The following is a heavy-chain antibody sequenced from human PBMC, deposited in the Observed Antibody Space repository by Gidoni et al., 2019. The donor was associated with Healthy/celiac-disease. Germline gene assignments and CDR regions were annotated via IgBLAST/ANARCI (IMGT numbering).Heavy chain of an antibody. Sequence: QVQLVQSGAEVKKPGASVHVSCRASGYTFTSYYMQWVRQAPGQGLEWMGIINPSGSTTTYARRFQGRVTMTRNTSTSTVYMELSSLRSEDTAVYYCARRFFYAMDVWGQGTTVTVSS. J-gene: IGHJ6*02. CDR2: INPSGSTT. CDR1: GYTFTSYY. CDR3: ARRFFYAMDV. D-gene: IGHD3-3*01. V-gene: IGHV1-46*01.